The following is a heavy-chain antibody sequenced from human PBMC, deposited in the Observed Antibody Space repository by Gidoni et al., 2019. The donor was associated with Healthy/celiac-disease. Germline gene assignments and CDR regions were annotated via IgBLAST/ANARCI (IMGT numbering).Heavy chain of an antibody. CDR3: ARDSSGSGSPGFQH. CDR2: IYTSGST. V-gene: IGHV4-61*02. Sequence: QVQLQESGPGLVKPSQTLSLTCTVSGGSISSGSYYWSWIRQPAGKGLEWIGRIYTSGSTTYNPSLKSRVTISVDTSKNQFSLKLSSVTAADTAVYYCARDSSGSGSPGFQHWGQGTLVTVSS. J-gene: IGHJ1*01. CDR1: GGSISSGSYY. D-gene: IGHD1-26*01.